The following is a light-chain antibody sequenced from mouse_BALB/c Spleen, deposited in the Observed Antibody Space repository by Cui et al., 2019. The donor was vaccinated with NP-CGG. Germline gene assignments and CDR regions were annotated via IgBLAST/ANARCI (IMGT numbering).Light chain of an antibody. CDR1: TGAVTTSNY. CDR3: ALWYSNHWV. Sequence: QAVVTQESALTTSPGETVTLTCRSNTGAVTTSNYANWVQEKPDYLFTGLIGGTNNRVPGVPARFSGSLIRDKAALTITGAQTEDETLYFCALWYSNHWVFGGGTKLTVL. CDR2: GTN. J-gene: IGLJ1*01. V-gene: IGLV1*01.